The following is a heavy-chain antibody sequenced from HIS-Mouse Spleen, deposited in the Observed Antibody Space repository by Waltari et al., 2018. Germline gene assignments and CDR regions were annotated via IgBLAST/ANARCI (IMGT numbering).Heavy chain of an antibody. V-gene: IGHV4-39*07. CDR2: IYYSGGT. CDR1: GGSISSSSYY. D-gene: IGHD6-13*01. CDR3: AREIPYSSSWYDWYFDL. J-gene: IGHJ2*01. Sequence: QLQLQESGPGLVKPSETLSLTCTVSGGSISSSSYYWGWIRQPPGKGLEWVGSIYYSGGTYYNPSLTSRVTISVATSNNPFSLKLSSVTAADTAVYYCAREIPYSSSWYDWYFDLWGRGTLVTVSS.